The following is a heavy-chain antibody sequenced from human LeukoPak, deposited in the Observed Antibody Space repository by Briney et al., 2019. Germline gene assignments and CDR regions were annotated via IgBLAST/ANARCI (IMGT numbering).Heavy chain of an antibody. CDR3: AKVATTVTTNYNWFDP. D-gene: IGHD4-17*01. CDR2: ISYDGSNK. V-gene: IGHV3-30*18. J-gene: IGHJ5*02. CDR1: GFTFSSYG. Sequence: GGSLRLSCAASGFTFSSYGMHWVRQAPGKGLEWVAVISYDGSNKYYADSVKGRFTISRDNSKNTLYLQMNSLRAEDTAVYYCAKVATTVTTNYNWFDPWGQGTLVTVFS.